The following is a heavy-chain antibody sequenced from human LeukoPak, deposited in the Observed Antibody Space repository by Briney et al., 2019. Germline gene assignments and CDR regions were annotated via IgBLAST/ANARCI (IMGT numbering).Heavy chain of an antibody. Sequence: SETLSLTCAVYGGSFSGYYWSWIRQPPGKGLEWIGEINHSGSTNYNPSLKSRVTISVDTSKNQLSLKLSSVTAADTAVYYCARMRSRYCSGGSCYYYGMDVWGQGTTVTVSS. CDR3: ARMRSRYCSGGSCYYYGMDV. D-gene: IGHD2-15*01. V-gene: IGHV4-34*01. J-gene: IGHJ6*02. CDR2: INHSGST. CDR1: GGSFSGYY.